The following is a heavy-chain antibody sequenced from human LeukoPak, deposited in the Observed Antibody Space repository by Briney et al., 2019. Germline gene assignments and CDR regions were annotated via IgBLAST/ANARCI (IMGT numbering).Heavy chain of an antibody. J-gene: IGHJ4*02. V-gene: IGHV3-64*01. CDR2: ISSSGGST. CDR3: ARELWNGYCF. CDR1: GFTFSNYA. D-gene: IGHD3-3*01. Sequence: GGSLRLSCAASGFTFSNYAMHWVRQAPGKGMEHVSAISSSGGSTSYANSVKGRFTISRDNSKNTVYLQMGSLRAEDMAVYYCARELWNGYCFWGQGALATVSS.